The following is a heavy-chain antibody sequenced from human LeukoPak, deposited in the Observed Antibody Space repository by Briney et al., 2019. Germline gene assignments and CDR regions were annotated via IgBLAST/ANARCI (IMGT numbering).Heavy chain of an antibody. Sequence: SETLSLTCAVYGGSFSGYYWSWIRQPPGKGPEWIGEINHSGSTNYNPSLKSRATISVDTSKNQFSLKLSSVTAADTAVYYCARGFRRTYYYDSSGYPFDYWGQGTLVTVSS. CDR3: ARGFRRTYYYDSSGYPFDY. CDR1: GGSFSGYY. D-gene: IGHD3-22*01. CDR2: INHSGST. V-gene: IGHV4-34*01. J-gene: IGHJ4*02.